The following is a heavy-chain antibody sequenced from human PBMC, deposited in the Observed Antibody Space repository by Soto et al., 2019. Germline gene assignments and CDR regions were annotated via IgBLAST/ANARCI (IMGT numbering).Heavy chain of an antibody. CDR1: GYAFTSYG. D-gene: IGHD3-10*01. J-gene: IGHJ4*02. Sequence: QVQLVQSGPEVKKPGASVRVSCMTSGYAFTSYGVNRVRQAPGQGLEWMGWIAPHSGRTTYLPKFQGRVTITADAATNTAYMELGSLSSDDTGIYFCARAATGSYHSAYWGQGTVVTVSS. CDR3: ARAATGSYHSAY. CDR2: IAPHSGRT. V-gene: IGHV1-18*04.